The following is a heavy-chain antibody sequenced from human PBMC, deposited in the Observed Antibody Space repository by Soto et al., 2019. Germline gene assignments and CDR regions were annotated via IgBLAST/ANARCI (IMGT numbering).Heavy chain of an antibody. CDR3: ARGERGLHMVVVVAARNYYYGLDV. CDR1: GGTFSSYA. J-gene: IGHJ6*02. Sequence: QVQLVQSGAEVKKPGSSVKVSCKASGGTFSSYAISWVRQAPGQGLEWMGGIIPIFGTANYAQKFQGRVTITADESTSTAYMELSSLRSEDTAVYYCARGERGLHMVVVVAARNYYYGLDVWGQGTTVTVSS. D-gene: IGHD2-15*01. V-gene: IGHV1-69*12. CDR2: IIPIFGTA.